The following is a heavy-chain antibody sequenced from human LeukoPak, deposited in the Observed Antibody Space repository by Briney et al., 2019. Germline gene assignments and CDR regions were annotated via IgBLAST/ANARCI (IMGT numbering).Heavy chain of an antibody. D-gene: IGHD2-21*01. CDR2: ISGSGGST. J-gene: IGHJ6*02. V-gene: IGHV3-23*01. CDR1: GFTFSSYA. CDR3: AKDLPGGVMTSTRKINYYYYGTDV. Sequence: GGSLRLSCAASGFTFSSYAMSWVRQAPGKGLEWVSAISGSGGSTYYADSVKGRFTISRDNSKNTLYLQMNSLRAEDTAVYYCAKDLPGGVMTSTRKINYYYYGTDVWGQGTTVT.